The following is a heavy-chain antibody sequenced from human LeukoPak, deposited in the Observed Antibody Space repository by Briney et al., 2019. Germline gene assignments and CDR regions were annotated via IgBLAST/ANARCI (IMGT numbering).Heavy chain of an antibody. CDR2: INHSGST. CDR3: ARAGIAAAGTIRGVKYFQH. D-gene: IGHD6-13*01. CDR1: GGSFSGYY. J-gene: IGHJ1*01. V-gene: IGHV4-34*01. Sequence: KPSETLSLTCAVYGGSFSGYYWSWIRQPPGKWLEWIGEINHSGSTNYNPSLKSRVTISVDTSKNQFSLKLSSVTAADTAVYYCARAGIAAAGTIRGVKYFQHWGQGTLVTVSS.